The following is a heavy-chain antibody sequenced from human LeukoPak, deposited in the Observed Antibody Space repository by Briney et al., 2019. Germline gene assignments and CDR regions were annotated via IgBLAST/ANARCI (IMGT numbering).Heavy chain of an antibody. D-gene: IGHD6-13*01. J-gene: IGHJ5*01. CDR3: AKVAASDVWSSCDS. Sequence: PGGSLRLSCAASGFTFSSYWMSWVRQAPGKGLEWVANIKQDGSEKYYVDSVKGRFTISRDNAKNSLYLQMPSLKAEDTAVYYCAKVAASDVWSSCDSWGQGTLVTVSS. V-gene: IGHV3-7*03. CDR2: IKQDGSEK. CDR1: GFTFSSYW.